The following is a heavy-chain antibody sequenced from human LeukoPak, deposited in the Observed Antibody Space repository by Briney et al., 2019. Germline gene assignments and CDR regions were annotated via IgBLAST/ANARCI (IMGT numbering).Heavy chain of an antibody. CDR1: GFTFSSYA. V-gene: IGHV3-23*01. J-gene: IGHJ5*01. CDR2: ISGSGGST. CDR3: VRNFGS. Sequence: PGGSLRLSCAASGFTFSSYAMNWVRQAPGKGLEWVSVISGSGGSTYYADSVKGRFTISRDDAKNSLYLQMNSLRDEDTAVYYCVRNFGSWGQGTQVTVSS.